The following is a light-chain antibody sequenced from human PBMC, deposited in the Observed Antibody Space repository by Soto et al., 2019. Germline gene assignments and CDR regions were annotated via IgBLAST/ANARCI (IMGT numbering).Light chain of an antibody. CDR2: GAS. V-gene: IGKV3-15*01. Sequence: EIVMTQSPATLSVSPGERATLSCRASQSVSSYLAWYQQKPGQAPRLLIYGASARATGISARFSGSGSGTEFTHTISSLQSEDFAVYFCQQYNLWPLTFGGGTKVEIK. J-gene: IGKJ4*01. CDR1: QSVSSY. CDR3: QQYNLWPLT.